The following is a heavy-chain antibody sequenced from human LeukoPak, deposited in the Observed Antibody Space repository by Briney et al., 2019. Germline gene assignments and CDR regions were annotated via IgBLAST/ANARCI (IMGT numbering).Heavy chain of an antibody. CDR2: VNPHSGGT. J-gene: IGHJ4*02. CDR1: GYSFIDYY. D-gene: IGHD3-10*01. Sequence: GASAKVSCKASGYSFIDYYIHWVRQAPGQGLEWMGWVNPHSGGTKFAQKFQGRVTMTRDTSINTAYMEVSSLSSDVSDVYYCARDIGDYYGSGSYWLLWGQGTLVTVAS. V-gene: IGHV1-2*02. CDR3: ARDIGDYYGSGSYWLL.